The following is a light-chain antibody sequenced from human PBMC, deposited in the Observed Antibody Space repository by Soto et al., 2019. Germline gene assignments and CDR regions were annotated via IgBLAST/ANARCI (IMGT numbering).Light chain of an antibody. CDR2: DAS. CDR3: QHYDNLHLT. V-gene: IGKV1-33*01. Sequence: DIQMTQSPSSLSASVGDRVTITCQASQAISNYLNWYQEKPWKAPKLLIYDASNLETGVPSRFSGSGSGTDFTFTISSLQPEDIATYYCQHYDNLHLTFGGGTKVEIK. CDR1: QAISNY. J-gene: IGKJ4*01.